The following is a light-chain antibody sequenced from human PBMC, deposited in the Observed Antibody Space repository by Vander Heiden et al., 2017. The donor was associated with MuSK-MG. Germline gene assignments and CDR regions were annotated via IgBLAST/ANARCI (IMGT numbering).Light chain of an antibody. CDR1: SSDVGGYNY. Sequence: SALTQPASVSGSPGPSITISCTGTSSDVGGYNYVAWYQQHPGTAPTLMIYDVSNRPSGVSNRFSGSKSGNTAALTISGLQAEDEADYYCSSYTSSSTLVVGGGTKLTVL. CDR3: SSYTSSSTLV. J-gene: IGLJ2*01. CDR2: DVS. V-gene: IGLV2-14*01.